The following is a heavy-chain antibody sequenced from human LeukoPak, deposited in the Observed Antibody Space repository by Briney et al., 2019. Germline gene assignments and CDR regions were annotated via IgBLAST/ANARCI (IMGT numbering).Heavy chain of an antibody. J-gene: IGHJ4*02. D-gene: IGHD6-13*01. CDR1: GGSISSYY. V-gene: IGHV4-59*01. Sequence: PSETLSLTCTVSGGSISSYYWSWIRQPPGKGLEWIGYIYYSGSTNYNPSLKSRVTISVGTSKNQFSLKLSSVTAADTAVYYCARGEAAAGTCYFDYWGQGTLVTVSS. CDR3: ARGEAAAGTCYFDY. CDR2: IYYSGST.